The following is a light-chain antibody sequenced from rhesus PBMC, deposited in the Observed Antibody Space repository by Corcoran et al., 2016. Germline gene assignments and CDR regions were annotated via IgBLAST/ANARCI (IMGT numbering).Light chain of an antibody. J-gene: IGKJ1*01. CDR3: QQYKNYPRT. CDR2: AAT. Sequence: DIQMTQSPSSLSASVGDTVTITCRASQGISSYLNWFQQKPGKAPKLLIYAATTLQSGVPSRFSGSGSGTDFNLTISSLQPEDFATYYCQQYKNYPRTFGQGTKVEIK. CDR1: QGISSY. V-gene: IGKV1-28*02.